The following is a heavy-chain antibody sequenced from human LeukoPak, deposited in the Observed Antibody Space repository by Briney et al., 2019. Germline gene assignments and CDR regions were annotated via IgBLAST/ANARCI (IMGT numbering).Heavy chain of an antibody. V-gene: IGHV3-74*01. CDR3: AKSIEDDFWSGYYFDY. CDR2: IKGDGSST. J-gene: IGHJ4*02. D-gene: IGHD3-3*01. Sequence: GGSLRLSCAASGFTFSSNYMSWVRQAPGKGLEWVSRIKGDGSSTNYADSVRGRFTISRDNAKNTVYLQMNSLRAEDTAVYYCAKSIEDDFWSGYYFDYWGQATLVTVSS. CDR1: GFTFSSNY.